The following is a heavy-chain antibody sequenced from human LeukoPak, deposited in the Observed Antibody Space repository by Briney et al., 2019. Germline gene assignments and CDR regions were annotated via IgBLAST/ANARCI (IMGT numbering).Heavy chain of an antibody. Sequence: SGTLSLTYAVSGGSISSSNWWSWVRPPPGKGLEWIGEIYHGGSTNYNPSLKSRVAMSVDRSRNQFSLQLSSVTAADTAVYYCAKGEDHGSGTVHFASWGQGTLVTVSS. J-gene: IGHJ4*02. CDR3: AKGEDHGSGTVHFAS. D-gene: IGHD3-10*01. V-gene: IGHV4-4*02. CDR2: IYHGGST. CDR1: GGSISSSNW.